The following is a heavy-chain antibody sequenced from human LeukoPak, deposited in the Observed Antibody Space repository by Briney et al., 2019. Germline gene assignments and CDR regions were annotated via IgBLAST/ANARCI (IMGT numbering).Heavy chain of an antibody. J-gene: IGHJ4*02. V-gene: IGHV4-34*01. CDR1: GGSFSGYY. Sequence: PSEALSLTCAVYGGSFSGYYWSWIRQPPGKGLEWIGEIDHSGRTNSNASLKSRVTLSVDMSKNQFSLRLSSVTAADTAVYYCARKSVVTAGRKPYDFWDQGTLVTVSP. CDR2: IDHSGRT. CDR3: ARKSVVTAGRKPYDF. D-gene: IGHD2-2*01.